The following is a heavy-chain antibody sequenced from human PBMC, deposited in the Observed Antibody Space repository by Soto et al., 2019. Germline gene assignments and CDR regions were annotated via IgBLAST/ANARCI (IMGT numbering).Heavy chain of an antibody. D-gene: IGHD6-13*01. CDR3: ARVFPQQLGLDY. CDR1: GFTFSSYW. J-gene: IGHJ4*02. CDR2: INSDGSST. V-gene: IGHV3-74*01. Sequence: GGSLRLSCAASGFTFSSYWMHWVRQAPGKGLVWVSRINSDGSSTSYADSVKGRFTISRDNAKNTLYLQMNSLRAEDTAVYYCARVFPQQLGLDYWGQGTLVTVSS.